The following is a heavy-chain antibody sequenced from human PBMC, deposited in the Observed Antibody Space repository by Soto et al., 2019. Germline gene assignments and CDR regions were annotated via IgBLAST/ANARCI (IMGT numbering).Heavy chain of an antibody. CDR2: INAGYGNT. CDR3: ARDTGDGTFDF. Sequence: QVHLVQSGAEVRKPGASVKVSCKASGYTFSSYAMHWVRQAPGQRLEWMGWINAGYGNTKSSQKFQDRVTISRDTPASTAYRELTSLRSEDPAVYYCARDTGDGTFDFWGQGTLVTVSS. J-gene: IGHJ4*02. V-gene: IGHV1-3*01. D-gene: IGHD7-27*01. CDR1: GYTFSSYA.